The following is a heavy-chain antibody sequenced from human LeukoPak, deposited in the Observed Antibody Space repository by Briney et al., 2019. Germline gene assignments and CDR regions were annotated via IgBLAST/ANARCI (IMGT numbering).Heavy chain of an antibody. J-gene: IGHJ4*02. V-gene: IGHV1-2*02. CDR3: ARGGYDFWSGYYAFDY. CDR1: GYTINSYA. CDR2: INPNSGGT. Sequence: ASVKVSCKASGYTINSYAMNWVRQAPGQGLEWMAWINPNSGGTNYAQKFQGRGTMTRDTSISTAYMELSSLRSEDMAVYYCARGGYDFWSGYYAFDYWGQGTLVTVSS. D-gene: IGHD3-3*01.